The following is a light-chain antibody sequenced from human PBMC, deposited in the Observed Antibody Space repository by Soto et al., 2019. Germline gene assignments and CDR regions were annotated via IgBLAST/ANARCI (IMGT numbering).Light chain of an antibody. CDR3: QQYSSFSPA. Sequence: QMTQSPYTLSASVGDRVTITCRASQSISKPLAWYQLRPGKAPMLQIYYASTLDRGVPSRFSGSGSGTEFTLTIISLQPDDFATSYCQQYSSFSPAFGQGTKGGI. CDR1: QSISKP. V-gene: IGKV1-5*01. J-gene: IGKJ1*01. CDR2: YAS.